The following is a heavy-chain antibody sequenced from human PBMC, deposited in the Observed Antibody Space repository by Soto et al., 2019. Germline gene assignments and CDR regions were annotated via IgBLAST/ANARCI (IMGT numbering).Heavy chain of an antibody. CDR3: ARDKALVVPALVYSDYYYYAMDV. D-gene: IGHD2-2*01. V-gene: IGHV3-66*01. Sequence: EVQLVESGGGLVQPGGSLRLSCAASGFTVSDNSMTWVRQAPGKGLEWVSVIYRGGSTNYADSVRGRFTISRDNSKNTQYLQINSLRDVDTALYYCARDKALVVPALVYSDYYYYAMDVWGQGTTVTVSS. J-gene: IGHJ6*02. CDR1: GFTVSDNS. CDR2: IYRGGST.